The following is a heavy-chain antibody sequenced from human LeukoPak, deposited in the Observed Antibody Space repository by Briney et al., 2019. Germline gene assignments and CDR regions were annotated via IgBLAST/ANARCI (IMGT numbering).Heavy chain of an antibody. J-gene: IGHJ4*02. CDR2: ISSSSTTI. CDR1: GFTFSVYS. D-gene: IGHD2-15*01. CDR3: ARELAVPATGD. V-gene: IGHV3-48*01. Sequence: SGTSLRLSCAASGFTFSVYSMNWVRQAPGKGLEWVSYISSSSTTIYYADSVKGRFTVSRDNAKNSLYLQMNRLRAEDTAVYYCARELAVPATGDWGQGTLVTVSS.